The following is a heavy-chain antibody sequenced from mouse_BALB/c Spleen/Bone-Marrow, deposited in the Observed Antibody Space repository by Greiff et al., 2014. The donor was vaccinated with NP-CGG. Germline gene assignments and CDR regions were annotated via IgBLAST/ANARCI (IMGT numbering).Heavy chain of an antibody. D-gene: IGHD1-1*01. V-gene: IGHV1-67*01. J-gene: IGHJ4*01. CDR2: ISTYPGNT. CDR3: ARDYGSRIYAMDY. CDR1: GYTFTDYA. Sequence: QVQLKQSGPELVRPGVSVKISCKGSGYTFTDYAMHWVKQSHAKSLEWIGVISTYPGNTNYNQKFKGKATMTVDKSFSTAYMELARLTSEDSAIYYCARDYGSRIYAMDYWGQGTSVTVSS.